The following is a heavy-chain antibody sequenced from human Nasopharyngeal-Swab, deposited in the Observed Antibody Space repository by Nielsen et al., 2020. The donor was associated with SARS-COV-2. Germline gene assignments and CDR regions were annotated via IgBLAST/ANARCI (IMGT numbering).Heavy chain of an antibody. Sequence: RSLKISCAASGFTFSSYAMSWVRQAPGKGLEWVSAISGSGGSTYYADSVKGRFTISRDNSKNTLYLQMNSLRAEDTAVYYCAKDTQGIVVVYYFDYWGQGTLVTVSS. D-gene: IGHD3-22*01. J-gene: IGHJ4*02. V-gene: IGHV3-23*01. CDR1: GFTFSSYA. CDR2: ISGSGGST. CDR3: AKDTQGIVVVYYFDY.